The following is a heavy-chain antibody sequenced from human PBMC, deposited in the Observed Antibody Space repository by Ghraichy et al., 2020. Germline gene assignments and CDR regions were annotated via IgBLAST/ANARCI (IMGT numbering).Heavy chain of an antibody. CDR3: AKERDTSGYYSFRGDYYGMDV. D-gene: IGHD3-22*01. V-gene: IGHV3-30*18. Sequence: GGSLRLSCVVSGITFSRYGMHWVRQAPGKGLEWLAVTSYDGSNKYYADSVKGRFTISRDNSRNTLYLQMNSLRAEDTAVYYCAKERDTSGYYSFRGDYYGMDVWGQGTTVTVSS. J-gene: IGHJ6*02. CDR2: TSYDGSNK. CDR1: GITFSRYG.